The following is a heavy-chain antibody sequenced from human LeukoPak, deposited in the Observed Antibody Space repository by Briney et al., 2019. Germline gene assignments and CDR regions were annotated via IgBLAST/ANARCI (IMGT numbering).Heavy chain of an antibody. J-gene: IGHJ5*02. CDR3: AXXGRFGELSNWFDP. D-gene: IGHD3-10*01. CDR1: GGSISSGGYY. V-gene: IGHV4-31*03. CDR2: IYYSGST. Sequence: PSQTLSLTCTVSGGSISSGGYYWSWIRQHPGKGLEWIGYIYYSGSTYYNPSLKSRVTISVDTSKNQFSLKLSSVTAADTAVYXXAXXGRFGELSNWFDPWGQGTLVTVSS.